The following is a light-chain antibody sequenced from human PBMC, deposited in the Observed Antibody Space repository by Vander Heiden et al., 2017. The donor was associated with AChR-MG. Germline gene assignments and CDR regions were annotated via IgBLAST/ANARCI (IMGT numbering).Light chain of an antibody. CDR2: SNN. Sequence: QSVLTQPPSASGTPGQRVTISCSGSSPNIGSNTVNWYQQLPGTAPKLLIYSNNQRPSGVPDRFSGSKSGTSASLDISGLQSEDEADYYCAAWDDSLWVFGGGTKLTVL. V-gene: IGLV1-44*01. CDR1: SPNIGSNT. J-gene: IGLJ3*02. CDR3: AAWDDSLWV.